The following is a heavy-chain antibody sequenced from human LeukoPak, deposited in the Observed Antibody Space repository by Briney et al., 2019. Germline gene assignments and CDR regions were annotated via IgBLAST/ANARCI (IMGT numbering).Heavy chain of an antibody. J-gene: IGHJ4*02. CDR3: AREAVAGGYFDY. Sequence: SETLSLTCTVSGGSISSYYWGWIRQPPGKGLEWIGSIYYSGSTYYNPSLKSRVTISVDTSKNQFSLKLSSVTAADTAVYYCAREAVAGGYFDYWGQGTLVTVPS. CDR1: GGSISSYY. V-gene: IGHV4-39*07. CDR2: IYYSGST. D-gene: IGHD6-19*01.